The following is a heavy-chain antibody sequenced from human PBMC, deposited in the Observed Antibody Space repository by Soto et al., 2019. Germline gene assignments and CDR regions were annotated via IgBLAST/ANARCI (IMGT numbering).Heavy chain of an antibody. Sequence: VQLMHSGSEVKAPGESLKISCKGSGYNFASFWIGWVRQMTGKGLEWVGIFYPEDSDARYSPSFQGQVTMSIDKSIDTAYLKWNILKASDTAMYFCLRQRSSASYHHRAIDYWGQGTPVTVS. CDR2: FYPEDSDA. D-gene: IGHD3-10*01. V-gene: IGHV5-51*01. CDR1: GYNFASFW. J-gene: IGHJ4*02. CDR3: LRQRSSASYHHRAIDY.